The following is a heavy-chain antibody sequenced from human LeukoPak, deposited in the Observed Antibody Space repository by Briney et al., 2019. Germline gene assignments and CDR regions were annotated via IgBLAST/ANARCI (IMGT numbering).Heavy chain of an antibody. CDR2: IYYSGST. CDR3: ARQPTYRPGGPDY. V-gene: IGHV4-39*01. J-gene: IGHJ4*02. CDR1: GGSISSSSYY. Sequence: SETLSLTCTVSGGSISSSSYYWGWIRQPPGKGLEWIGSIYYSGSTYYNPSLKSRVTISVDTSKNQFSLKLSFVTAADTAVYYCARQPTYRPGGPDYWGQGTLVTVSS. D-gene: IGHD4-11*01.